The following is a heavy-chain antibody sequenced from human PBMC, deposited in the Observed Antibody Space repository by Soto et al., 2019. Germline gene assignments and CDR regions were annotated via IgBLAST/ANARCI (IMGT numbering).Heavy chain of an antibody. D-gene: IGHD3-3*01. J-gene: IGHJ6*02. CDR2: ISSSSSYI. V-gene: IGHV3-21*01. CDR3: ARDSGSTIFGVVIMDYYYGMDV. CDR1: GFTFSSYS. Sequence: GGSLRLSCAASGFTFSSYSMNWVRQAPGKGLEWVSSISSSSSYIYYADSVKGRFTISRDNAKNSLYLQMNSLRAEDTAVYYCARDSGSTIFGVVIMDYYYGMDVWGQGTTVTVSS.